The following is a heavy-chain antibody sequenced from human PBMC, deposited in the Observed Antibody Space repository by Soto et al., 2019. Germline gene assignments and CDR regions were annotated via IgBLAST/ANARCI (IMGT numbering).Heavy chain of an antibody. D-gene: IGHD3-10*01. CDR2: ISGDATTT. CDR3: ASDPYYYASGF. V-gene: IGHV3-11*01. CDR1: GFRFSDHY. Sequence: PGGSLRLSCAASGFRFSDHYMTWIRQAPGKGLEWVSKISGDATTTYYADSVKGRFTVSRDNAKNSVYLQMNSLRAEDTAVYYCASDPYYYASGFWGQGTMVTVYS. J-gene: IGHJ4*02.